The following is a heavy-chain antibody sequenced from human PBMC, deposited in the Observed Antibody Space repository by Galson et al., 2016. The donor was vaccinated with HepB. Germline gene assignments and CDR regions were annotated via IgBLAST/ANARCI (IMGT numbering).Heavy chain of an antibody. D-gene: IGHD4-23*01. V-gene: IGHV3-20*04. Sequence: SLRLSCAASGFTFDDYGLSWVRQAPGKGLEWVSGINWNGGSTGYADSVKGRFTISRDNAKNSLYLQMNRLRAEDTALYYCARVMSHDYGGPAGYWGQGTLVTVAS. J-gene: IGHJ4*02. CDR2: INWNGGST. CDR1: GFTFDDYG. CDR3: ARVMSHDYGGPAGY.